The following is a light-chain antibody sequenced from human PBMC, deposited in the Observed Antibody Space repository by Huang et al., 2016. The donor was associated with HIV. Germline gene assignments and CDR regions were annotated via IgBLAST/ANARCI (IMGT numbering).Light chain of an antibody. CDR1: QSISSY. V-gene: IGKV1-39*01. J-gene: IGKJ4*01. CDR3: QESYSTPPLT. CDR2: AAS. Sequence: DIQMTQSPSSLSAAVGDRVTITCRASQSISSYLNWYQQKPGKAPQLLIYAASSLQSGVPSRFSGSGSWTDFTLTISSLQPEDFATYYCQESYSTPPLTFGGGTKVEIK.